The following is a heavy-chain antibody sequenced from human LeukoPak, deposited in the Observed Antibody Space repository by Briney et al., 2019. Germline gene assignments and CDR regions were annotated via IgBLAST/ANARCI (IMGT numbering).Heavy chain of an antibody. J-gene: IGHJ5*02. V-gene: IGHV4-34*01. CDR1: GGSFSGYY. Sequence: PSETLSLTCAVYGGSFSGYYWSSIRQPPGKGLEWIGEINHSGSTNYNPSLKSRVTISVDTSKNQFSLKLSSVTAADTAVYYCARFIVVVIAGNWFDPWGQGTLVTVSS. D-gene: IGHD2-21*01. CDR2: INHSGST. CDR3: ARFIVVVIAGNWFDP.